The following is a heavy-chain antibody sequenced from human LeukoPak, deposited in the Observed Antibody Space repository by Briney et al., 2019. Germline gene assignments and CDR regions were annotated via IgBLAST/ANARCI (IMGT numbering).Heavy chain of an antibody. V-gene: IGHV1-3*01. Sequence: GASVKVSCKASGYTFTSYAMHWVRQAPGQRLEWMGWINAGNGNTKYSQKFQGRVTITRDTSACTAHMELSSLRSEDTAVYYCARGGNYYDSSGYYDFGYWGQGTLVTVSS. CDR2: INAGNGNT. CDR1: GYTFTSYA. J-gene: IGHJ4*02. CDR3: ARGGNYYDSSGYYDFGY. D-gene: IGHD3-22*01.